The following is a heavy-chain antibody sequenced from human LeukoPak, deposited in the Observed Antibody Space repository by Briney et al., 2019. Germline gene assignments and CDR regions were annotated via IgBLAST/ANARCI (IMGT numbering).Heavy chain of an antibody. CDR3: ARGLYCATCYGEGIDY. J-gene: IGHJ4*02. D-gene: IGHD2-15*01. V-gene: IGHV1-2*02. CDR1: GYTFTGHF. CDR2: INPDSGGT. Sequence: ASVKVSRKASGYTFTGHFMHWVRQAPGQGLEWMGWINPDSGGTNYAQKFQGRVTMSRDTSISTAYMELRRLRSDDTAVYYCARGLYCATCYGEGIDYWGQGALVTVSS.